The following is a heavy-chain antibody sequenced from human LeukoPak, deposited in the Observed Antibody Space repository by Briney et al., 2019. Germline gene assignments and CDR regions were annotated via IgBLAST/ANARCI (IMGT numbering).Heavy chain of an antibody. CDR2: IYYSGST. CDR1: GGSTSSSSYY. V-gene: IGHV4-39*07. J-gene: IGHJ4*02. Sequence: SETLSLTCTVSGGSTSSSSYYWGWIRQPPGKGLEWIGSIYYSGSTYYNPSLNIRVTISVDTSKNQFSLNLRSVTAADTAVYYCAREILYDSTGYYLWGQGTLVTVSS. CDR3: AREILYDSTGYYL. D-gene: IGHD3-22*01.